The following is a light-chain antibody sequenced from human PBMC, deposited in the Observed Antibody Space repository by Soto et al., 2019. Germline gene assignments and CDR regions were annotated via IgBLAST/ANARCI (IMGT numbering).Light chain of an antibody. CDR2: ATS. CDR3: LQDDSMPLT. J-gene: IGKJ4*01. V-gene: IGKV1-6*01. Sequence: IQMTQSPSTLPASVGDRVTITCRASQGIRNDLSWYQQKPGKAPKLLMYATSRLQSGVPSRFSGSGSGTDFTLTISSLQPEDFATYYCLQDDSMPLTFGGGTKVDIK. CDR1: QGIRND.